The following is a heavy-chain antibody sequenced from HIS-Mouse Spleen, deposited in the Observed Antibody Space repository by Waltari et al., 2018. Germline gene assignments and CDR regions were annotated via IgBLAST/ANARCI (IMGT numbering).Heavy chain of an antibody. CDR3: AREIPYSSSWYDWYFDL. CDR1: GGPISSSGSY. V-gene: IGHV4-39*07. CDR2: IYYSGST. D-gene: IGHD6-13*01. Sequence: QLQLQESGPGLVTPSETLSLTCTVSGGPISSSGSYWGWIRQPPGKGLEWIGSIYYSGSTYYNPSLKSRVTISVDTSKNQFSLKLSSVTAADTAVYYCAREIPYSSSWYDWYFDLWGRGTLVTVSS. J-gene: IGHJ2*01.